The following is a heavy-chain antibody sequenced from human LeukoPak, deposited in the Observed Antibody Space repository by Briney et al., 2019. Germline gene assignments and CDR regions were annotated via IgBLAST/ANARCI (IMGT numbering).Heavy chain of an antibody. D-gene: IGHD3-10*01. CDR2: ITHSGST. Sequence: SETLSLTCAVYGGSFSGYYWSWIRQPPGKGLEWIGEITHSGSTNYNPSLKSRVTISVDTSQNQFSLKLSSVTAADPAVYYCGSRPAVRGVPHHRAFDYWGQGTLVTVSS. V-gene: IGHV4-34*01. J-gene: IGHJ4*02. CDR3: GSRPAVRGVPHHRAFDY. CDR1: GGSFSGYY.